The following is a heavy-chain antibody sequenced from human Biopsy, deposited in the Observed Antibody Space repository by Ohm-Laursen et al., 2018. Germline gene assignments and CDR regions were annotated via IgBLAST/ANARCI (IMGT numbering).Heavy chain of an antibody. CDR2: SIPLFNTA. V-gene: IGHV1-69*06. CDR3: ARFPLGAYDDSGSYRAVEHWYFDL. D-gene: IGHD3-22*01. Sequence: SSVKVSCKASGGTFTNHAVGWVRRAPGQGLEWVGSSIPLFNTANYADKFQGRVTLTADKSTTTAYMELSSLRSEDTATYYCARFPLGAYDDSGSYRAVEHWYFDLWGRGTLVTVSS. CDR1: GGTFTNHA. J-gene: IGHJ2*01.